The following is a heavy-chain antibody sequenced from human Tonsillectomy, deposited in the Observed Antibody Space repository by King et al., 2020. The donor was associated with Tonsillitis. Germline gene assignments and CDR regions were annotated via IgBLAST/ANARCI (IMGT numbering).Heavy chain of an antibody. V-gene: IGHV3-23*03. CDR3: AKSPFPRIAAAGISTFDY. CDR2: IYSGGSST. D-gene: IGHD6-13*01. CDR1: GFTFSSYA. J-gene: IGHJ4*02. Sequence: VQLVESGGGLVQPGGSLRLSCAASGFTFSSYAMSWARQAPGKGLEWVSVIYSGGSSTYYADSVKGRFTISRDNSKNTLYLQMNSLRAEDTAVYYCAKSPFPRIAAAGISTFDYWGQGTLVTVSS.